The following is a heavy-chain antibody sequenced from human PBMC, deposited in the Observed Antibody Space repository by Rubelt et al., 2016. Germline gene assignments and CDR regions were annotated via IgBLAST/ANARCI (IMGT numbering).Heavy chain of an antibody. CDR3: ARPSERRGFDY. V-gene: IGHV1-18*01. CDR2: ISAYNGNT. CDR1: TSYG. J-gene: IGHJ4*02. D-gene: IGHD5-24*01. Sequence: TSYGISWVRQAPGQGLEWMGWISAYNGNTNYAQKLQGRVTMTTDTSTSTAYMELRSLRSDDTAVYYCARPSERRGFDYWGQGTLVTVSS.